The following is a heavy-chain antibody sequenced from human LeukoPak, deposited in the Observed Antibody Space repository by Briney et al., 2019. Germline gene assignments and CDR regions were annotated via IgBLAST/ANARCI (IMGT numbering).Heavy chain of an antibody. J-gene: IGHJ4*02. CDR2: IYHSGGT. Sequence: SGTLSLTCVVSGDSISSSKWWSWVRQPPGKGLEWIGEIYHSGGTNYNPSLKSRVTILVDKSKNQFSLNLSSVTVADMAVYYCARRASWYYFDYWGQGTLVTVSS. V-gene: IGHV4-4*02. D-gene: IGHD1-1*01. CDR1: GDSISSSKW. CDR3: ARRASWYYFDY.